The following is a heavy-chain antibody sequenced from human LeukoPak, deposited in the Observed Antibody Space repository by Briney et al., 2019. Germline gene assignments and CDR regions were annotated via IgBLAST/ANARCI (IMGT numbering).Heavy chain of an antibody. CDR3: ARLSGFAMGASYFDY. Sequence: PSETLSLTCTVSGDSISSYYWSWIRQPAGKGLEWIGYIYYSGSTNYNPSLKSRVTISVDTSKNQFSLKLSSVTAADTAVYYCARLSGFAMGASYFDYWGQGTLVTVSS. CDR1: GDSISSYY. D-gene: IGHD5-18*01. V-gene: IGHV4-59*08. J-gene: IGHJ4*02. CDR2: IYYSGST.